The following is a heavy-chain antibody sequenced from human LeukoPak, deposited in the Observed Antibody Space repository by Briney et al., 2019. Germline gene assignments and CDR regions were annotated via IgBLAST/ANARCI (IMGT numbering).Heavy chain of an antibody. J-gene: IGHJ4*02. CDR2: TNHSGST. CDR3: ARGRGRYSGYDYRTRTYYFDY. CDR1: GGSFSGYY. Sequence: SETLSLTCAVYGGSFSGYYWSWIRQPPGKGLEWIGETNHSGSTNYNPSLKSRVTISVDTSKNQFSLKLSSVTAADTAVYYCARGRGRYSGYDYRTRTYYFDYWGQGTLVTVSS. D-gene: IGHD5-12*01. V-gene: IGHV4-34*01.